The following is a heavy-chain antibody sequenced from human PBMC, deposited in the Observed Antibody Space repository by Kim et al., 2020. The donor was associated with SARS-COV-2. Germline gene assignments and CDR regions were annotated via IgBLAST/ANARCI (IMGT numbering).Heavy chain of an antibody. V-gene: IGHV4-34*01. CDR2: INHSGST. D-gene: IGHD3-3*01. Sequence: SETLSLTCAVYGGSFSGYYWSWIRQPPGKGLEWIGEINHSGSTNYNPSLKSRVTISVDTSKNQFSLKLSSVTAADTAVYYCARARTIFGVVTKLNYYYYYGMDVWGQGTTVTVSS. CDR1: GGSFSGYY. J-gene: IGHJ6*02. CDR3: ARARTIFGVVTKLNYYYYYGMDV.